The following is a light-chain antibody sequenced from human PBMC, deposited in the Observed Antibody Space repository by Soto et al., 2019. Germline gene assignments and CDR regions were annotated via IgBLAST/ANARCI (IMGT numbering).Light chain of an antibody. CDR2: EDS. CDR3: YSTDSSGNHGV. V-gene: IGLV3-10*01. Sequence: SYELTQPPSVSVSPGQTASITCSGDALSNKYAYWYQQKSGQAPVLVIFEDSKRPSGIPERFSGSSSGTMATLTISGAQVEDEADYYCYSTDSSGNHGVFGGGTKLTVL. J-gene: IGLJ3*02. CDR1: ALSNKY.